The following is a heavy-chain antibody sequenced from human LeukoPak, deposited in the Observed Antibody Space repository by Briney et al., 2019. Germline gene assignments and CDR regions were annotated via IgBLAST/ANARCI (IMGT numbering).Heavy chain of an antibody. D-gene: IGHD2-2*01. Sequence: ASVKVSCKASGYTFTSYGISWVRQAPGQGLEWMGWISAYNGNTNYAQKLQGRVTMTTDTSTSTAYMELRSLRSDDTAVYYCARVGFGYCSSTSCYWFDPWGQGTLATVSS. V-gene: IGHV1-18*01. CDR3: ARVGFGYCSSTSCYWFDP. CDR2: ISAYNGNT. CDR1: GYTFTSYG. J-gene: IGHJ5*02.